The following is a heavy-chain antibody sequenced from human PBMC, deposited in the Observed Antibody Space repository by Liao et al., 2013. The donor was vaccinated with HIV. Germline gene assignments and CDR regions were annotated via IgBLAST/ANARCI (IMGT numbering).Heavy chain of an antibody. V-gene: IGHV4-34*01. J-gene: IGHJ4*02. CDR1: GGSFSGYY. D-gene: IGHD3-10*01. CDR3: AGRNYYDSGHGGPTRY. CDR2: VHHTGST. Sequence: QVQLQQWGAGLLKPSETLSLTCAVYGGSFSGYYWTWIRQPPREGAWSGLGKVHHTGSTNYNPSLKSRLTISVDTSKKQVSLKLTSVTAADTAVYYCAGRNYYDSGHGGPTRYWGQGTLVIVSS.